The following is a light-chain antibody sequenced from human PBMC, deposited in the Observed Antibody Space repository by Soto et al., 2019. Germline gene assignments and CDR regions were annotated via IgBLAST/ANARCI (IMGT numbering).Light chain of an antibody. V-gene: IGKV3-11*01. J-gene: IGKJ4*02. CDR2: DVS. CDR3: QQYKNWPRT. Sequence: IVLTQSPATLSLSPGKRATLXXRASQNISNYLIWYQQKPGQAPRLXIYDVSNRATGIPARFSGSGSGTEFTLTISSLQSEDFAVYYCQQYKNWPRTFGRGTKVDIK. CDR1: QNISNY.